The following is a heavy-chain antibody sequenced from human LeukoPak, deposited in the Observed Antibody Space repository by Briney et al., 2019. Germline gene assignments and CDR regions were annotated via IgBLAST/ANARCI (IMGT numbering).Heavy chain of an antibody. Sequence: SETLSLTCTVSGGSISSSSFYWGWSRQPPGKGLEWIGSIYYSGSTYYNPSLKSRLTISVDTSKNQFSLKLSSVTAADTAVYYCASTGVAAAACTSWFDPWGQGTLVTVSS. V-gene: IGHV4-39*01. J-gene: IGHJ5*02. CDR1: GGSISSSSFY. D-gene: IGHD6-13*01. CDR3: ASTGVAAAACTSWFDP. CDR2: IYYSGST.